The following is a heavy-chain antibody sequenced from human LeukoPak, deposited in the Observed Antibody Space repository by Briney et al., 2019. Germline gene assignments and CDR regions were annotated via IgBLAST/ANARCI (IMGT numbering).Heavy chain of an antibody. CDR3: ARDAYYGPENWFDP. CDR1: GFTFSSYW. V-gene: IGHV3-7*03. Sequence: GGSLRLSCAASGFTFSSYWMSWVRQAPGKGLEWVANIKQDGSEKYYVDSVKGRFTISRDNAKNSLYLQMNSLRAADTAVYYCARDAYYGPENWFDPWGQGTLVTVSS. CDR2: IKQDGSEK. J-gene: IGHJ5*02. D-gene: IGHD3-10*01.